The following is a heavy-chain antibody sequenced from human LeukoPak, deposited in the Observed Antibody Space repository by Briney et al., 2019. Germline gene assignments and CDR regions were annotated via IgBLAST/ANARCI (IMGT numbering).Heavy chain of an antibody. Sequence: SETLSLTCSVSGDSINSNYWSWMRQPPGKGLEWIGYIYYSGSTNYNPSLKSRVTISVDTSKNQFSLKLSSVTAADTAVYYCARVSWELLVVDYWGQGTLVTVSS. CDR3: ARVSWELLVVDY. CDR2: IYYSGST. D-gene: IGHD1-26*01. V-gene: IGHV4-59*01. CDR1: GDSINSNY. J-gene: IGHJ4*02.